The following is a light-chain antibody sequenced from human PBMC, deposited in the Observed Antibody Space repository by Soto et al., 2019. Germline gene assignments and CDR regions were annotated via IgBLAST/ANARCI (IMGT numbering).Light chain of an antibody. CDR1: LGISNY. CDR2: AAS. Sequence: DIQMTQSPSSLSASVGDRVTITCRASLGISNYLAWYQQKPGKVPKVLIYAASTLQSGVPSRFSGSGSGTDFTLTISSLQPDDFATYYCQHYNSYSEAFGQGTKVDIK. J-gene: IGKJ1*01. V-gene: IGKV1-27*01. CDR3: QHYNSYSEA.